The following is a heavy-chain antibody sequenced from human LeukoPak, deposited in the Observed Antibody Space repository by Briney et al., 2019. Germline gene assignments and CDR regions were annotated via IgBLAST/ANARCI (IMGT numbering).Heavy chain of an antibody. CDR2: LYYSGST. J-gene: IGHJ6*03. V-gene: IGHV4-59*01. D-gene: IGHD6-19*01. CDR3: ARDSSGWSGGYYYYYMDV. Sequence: PSETLSLTCTVSGGSISSYYWSWIRQPPGKGLEWIGYLYYSGSTNYNPSLKSRVTISVDTSKNQFSLKLSSVTAADTAVYYCARDSSGWSGGYYYYYMDVWGKGTTVTVSS. CDR1: GGSISSYY.